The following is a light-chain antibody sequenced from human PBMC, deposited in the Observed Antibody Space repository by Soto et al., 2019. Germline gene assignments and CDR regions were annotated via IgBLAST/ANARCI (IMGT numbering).Light chain of an antibody. Sequence: DIHMTQSPSSMSSSVGDRGTITCRASQSIDTYLNWYQRKPGKAPNVLIYAASTLQSGVPTRFSGSGSGADFTLTISSLQPEDFATYYCQQSYSVPRTFGLGTKVDIK. CDR2: AAS. V-gene: IGKV1-39*01. CDR3: QQSYSVPRT. CDR1: QSIDTY. J-gene: IGKJ1*01.